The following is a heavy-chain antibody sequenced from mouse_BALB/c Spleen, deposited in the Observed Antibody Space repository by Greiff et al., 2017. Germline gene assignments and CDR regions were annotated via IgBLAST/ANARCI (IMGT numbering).Heavy chain of an antibody. J-gene: IGHJ1*01. D-gene: IGHD4-1*01. CDR2: IYPGDGDT. CDR3: ARGNWSWYFDV. V-gene: IGHV1-87*01. CDR1: GYTFTSYW. Sequence: SGAELARPGASVKLSCKASGYTFTSYWMQWVKQRPGQGLEWIGAIYPGDGDTRYTQKFKGKATLTADKSSSTAYMQLSSLASEDSAVYYCARGNWSWYFDVWGAGTTVTVSS.